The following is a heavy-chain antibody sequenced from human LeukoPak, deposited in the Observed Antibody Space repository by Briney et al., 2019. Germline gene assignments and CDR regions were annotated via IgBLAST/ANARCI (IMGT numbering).Heavy chain of an antibody. CDR2: IYYSGST. V-gene: IGHV4-39*01. CDR3: ARLYGDYINYFDY. D-gene: IGHD4-17*01. J-gene: IGHJ4*02. Sequence: SETLSLTCTVSDCSISSSSYYWGWLRPPPGKGLVWTVSIYYSGSTYYNPSLKSRVTISVDTSKNQFSLKLSSVTAADTAVSYCARLYGDYINYFDYWGQGTLVTVS. CDR1: DCSISSSSYY.